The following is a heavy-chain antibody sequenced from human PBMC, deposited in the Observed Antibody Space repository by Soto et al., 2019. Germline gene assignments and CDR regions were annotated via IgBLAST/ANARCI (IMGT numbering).Heavy chain of an antibody. CDR1: GFIFSNYA. J-gene: IGHJ3*02. Sequence: GGSLRLSCAASGFIFSNYAMTWVRQAPGKGLEWVSSFSDTGSSTYYADSLQGRFTISRDNSKNTLYLQMNSLRAEDTAVYYCARSYDYIWGSYRSSNPSIGNAFDIWGQGTMVTVSS. CDR3: ARSYDYIWGSYRSSNPSIGNAFDI. CDR2: FSDTGSST. V-gene: IGHV3-23*01. D-gene: IGHD3-16*02.